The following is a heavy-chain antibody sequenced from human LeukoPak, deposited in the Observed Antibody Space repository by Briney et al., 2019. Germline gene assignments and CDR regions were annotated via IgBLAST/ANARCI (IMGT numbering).Heavy chain of an antibody. Sequence: PSETLSLTCAVYGGSFSGYYWSWIRQPPGKGLEWIGEINHSGSTNYNPSLKSRVTISVDTSKNPFSLKLSSVAAADTAVYYCARGPNSSSWYYFDYWGQGTLVTVSS. D-gene: IGHD6-13*01. CDR2: INHSGST. CDR1: GGSFSGYY. V-gene: IGHV4-34*01. J-gene: IGHJ4*02. CDR3: ARGPNSSSWYYFDY.